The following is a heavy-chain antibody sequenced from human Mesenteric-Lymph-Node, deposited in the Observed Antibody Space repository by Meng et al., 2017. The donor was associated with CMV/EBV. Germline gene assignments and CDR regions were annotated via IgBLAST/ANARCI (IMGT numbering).Heavy chain of an antibody. CDR3: ARDPPHCSSTSCYTGGYYYYGMDV. V-gene: IGHV1-46*01. CDR2: INPSGGST. CDR1: GYNFVSYG. D-gene: IGHD2-2*02. J-gene: IGHJ6*02. Sequence: ASVKVSCKASGYNFVSYGINWVRQAPGQGLEWMGIINPSGGSTSYAQKFQGRVTMTRDTSTSTVYMELSSLRSEDTAVYYCARDPPHCSSTSCYTGGYYYYGMDVWGQGTTVTVSS.